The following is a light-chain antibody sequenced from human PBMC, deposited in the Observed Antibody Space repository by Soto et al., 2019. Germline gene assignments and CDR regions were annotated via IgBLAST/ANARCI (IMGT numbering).Light chain of an antibody. CDR1: QSVSSN. CDR2: GAF. V-gene: IGKV3-15*01. Sequence: EIVMTQSPATLSVSPGERATLSCRASQSVSSNLAWYQQKPGQAPRLLIYGAFTRATGIPARFSGSGSGTEFTLTISSLQSEDFVVYYCQQYKNWPPLTFGGGTKVEIK. J-gene: IGKJ4*01. CDR3: QQYKNWPPLT.